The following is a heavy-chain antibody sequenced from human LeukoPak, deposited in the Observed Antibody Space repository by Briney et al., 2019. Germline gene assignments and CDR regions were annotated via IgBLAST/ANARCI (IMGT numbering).Heavy chain of an antibody. CDR3: ARDLSSSGYHDAFDI. CDR2: IYYSGST. Sequence: SETLSLTCTVSGGSISSSSYYWGWIRQPPGKGLEWIGSIYYSGSTYYNPSLKSRVTISVDTSKNQFSLKLSSVTAADTAVYYCARDLSSSGYHDAFDIWGQGTMVTVPS. V-gene: IGHV4-39*07. CDR1: GGSISSSSYY. D-gene: IGHD3-22*01. J-gene: IGHJ3*02.